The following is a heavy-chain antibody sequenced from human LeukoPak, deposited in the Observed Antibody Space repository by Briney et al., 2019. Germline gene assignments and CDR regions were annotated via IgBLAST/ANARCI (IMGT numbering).Heavy chain of an antibody. CDR3: ARLGASTAGVTAMFSAFDI. V-gene: IGHV1-18*01. J-gene: IGHJ3*02. D-gene: IGHD3-16*01. CDR2: ISAYNGNT. CDR1: GGTFSSYA. Sequence: ASVKVSCKASGGTFSSYAISWVRQAPGQGLEWMGWISAYNGNTNYAQKLQGRVTMTTDTSTSTAYMELRSLRSDDTAVYYCARLGASTAGVTAMFSAFDIWGQGTMVTVSS.